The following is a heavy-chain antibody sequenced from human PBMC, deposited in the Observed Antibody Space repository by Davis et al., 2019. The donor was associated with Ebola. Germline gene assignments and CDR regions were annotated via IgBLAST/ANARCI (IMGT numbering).Heavy chain of an antibody. D-gene: IGHD3-22*01. V-gene: IGHV3-72*01. CDR3: ARGVEYYYDSSGYYRHDAFDI. Sequence: PGGSLRLSCAASGFTFSDHYMDWVRQAPGKGLEWDGRTRNKANSYTTEYAASVKGRFTISRDDSKNSLYLQMNRLKTEDTAVYYCARGVEYYYDSSGYYRHDAFDIWGQGTMVTVSS. CDR1: GFTFSDHY. CDR2: TRNKANSYTT. J-gene: IGHJ3*02.